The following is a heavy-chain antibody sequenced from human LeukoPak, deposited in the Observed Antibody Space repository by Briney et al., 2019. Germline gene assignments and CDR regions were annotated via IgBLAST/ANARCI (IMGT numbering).Heavy chain of an antibody. Sequence: GASVKVSCKASGYTFTSYGISWVRQAPGQGLEWMGWISAYNGNTNYAQKLQGRVTMTTDTSTSTAYMELRSLRSDDTAMYYCARDVVSFDWLLSLGCLDHWGLGTLVTVSS. J-gene: IGHJ4*02. CDR1: GYTFTSYG. CDR3: ARDVVSFDWLLSLGCLDH. V-gene: IGHV1-18*01. CDR2: ISAYNGNT. D-gene: IGHD3-9*01.